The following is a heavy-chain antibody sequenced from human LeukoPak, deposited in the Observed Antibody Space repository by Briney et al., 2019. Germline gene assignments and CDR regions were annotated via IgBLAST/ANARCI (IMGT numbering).Heavy chain of an antibody. CDR3: ARVHYGSGKSSDY. D-gene: IGHD3-10*01. Sequence: PGGSLRLSCAASGFTFSSYSMNWVRQAPGKGLEWVSSISSSSGYIYYADSVKGRFTISRDNAKNSLYLQMNSLRAEDTAVYYCARVHYGSGKSSDYWGQGTLVTVSS. V-gene: IGHV3-21*01. CDR2: ISSSSGYI. CDR1: GFTFSSYS. J-gene: IGHJ4*02.